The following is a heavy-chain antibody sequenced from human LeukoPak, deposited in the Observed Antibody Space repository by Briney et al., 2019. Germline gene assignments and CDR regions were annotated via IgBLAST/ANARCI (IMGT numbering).Heavy chain of an antibody. CDR2: ISYDGSNK. V-gene: IGHV3-30*18. Sequence: HPGGSLRLSCAASGFTFSSYGMHWVRQAPGKGLEWVAVISYDGSNKYYADSVKGRFTISRDNAKNSLYLQMNSLRAEDTALYYCAKDFVAGTAVANGNWFDPWGQGTLVTVSS. D-gene: IGHD6-19*01. CDR3: AKDFVAGTAVANGNWFDP. CDR1: GFTFSSYG. J-gene: IGHJ5*02.